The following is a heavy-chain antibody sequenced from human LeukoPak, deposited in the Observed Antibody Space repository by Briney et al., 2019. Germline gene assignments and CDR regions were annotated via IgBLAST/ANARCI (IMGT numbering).Heavy chain of an antibody. Sequence: NASETLSLTCGVYGGSFSDYNWSWLRQSPEKGLEWSGEINDSGMTHYNPSLQSRVTISVDTANHQFSLRLNSLTAADTAVYFCARGLDLEGLDSWGPGTLVTVSS. CDR3: ARGLDLEGLDS. D-gene: IGHD1-1*01. V-gene: IGHV4-34*01. CDR2: INDSGMT. J-gene: IGHJ4*02. CDR1: GGSFSDYN.